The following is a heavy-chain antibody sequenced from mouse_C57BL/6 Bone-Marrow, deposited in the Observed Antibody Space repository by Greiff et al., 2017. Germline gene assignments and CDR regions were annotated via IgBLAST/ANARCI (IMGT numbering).Heavy chain of an antibody. D-gene: IGHD1-1*01. CDR1: GFTFSSYA. CDR3: TRRYYGSSYVGFAY. Sequence: EVMLVESGEGLVKPGGSLKLSCAASGFTFSSYAMSWVRQTPEKRLEWVADIGSGGDYIYYADTVRGRFTISRYNARNTLYLQMSSLKSEDTARYYCTRRYYGSSYVGFAYWGQRTLVTISA. J-gene: IGHJ3*01. CDR2: IGSGGDYI. V-gene: IGHV5-9-1*02.